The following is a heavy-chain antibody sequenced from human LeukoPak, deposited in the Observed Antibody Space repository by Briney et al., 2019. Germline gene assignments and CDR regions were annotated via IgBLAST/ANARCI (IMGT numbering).Heavy chain of an antibody. CDR3: ARGTFSPYGDPLDY. CDR1: GFTFSSYA. CDR2: IIPILGIA. J-gene: IGHJ4*02. Sequence: GGSLRLSCAASGFTFSSYAISWVRQAPGQGLEWMGRIIPILGIANYAQKFQGRVTITAGKSTSTAYMELSSLRSEDTAVYYCARGTFSPYGDPLDYWGQGTLVTVSS. D-gene: IGHD4-17*01. V-gene: IGHV1-69*04.